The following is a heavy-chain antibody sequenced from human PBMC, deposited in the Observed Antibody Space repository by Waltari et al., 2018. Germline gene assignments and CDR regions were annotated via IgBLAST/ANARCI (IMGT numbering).Heavy chain of an antibody. CDR3: VREIRGTGYFPDAFDI. J-gene: IGHJ3*02. V-gene: IGHV3-48*01. D-gene: IGHD3-9*01. CDR2: ISSVGTTI. Sequence: EEQLVKSGGGLVQPGGYLGHACAPSGFILGKYSMNCVRQAPWKGLEWISYISSVGTTIYYADSVKGRVTISRDNAKNSLHLQMNSLRAEDTAVYYCVREIRGTGYFPDAFDIWGQGTMVSVSS. CDR1: GFILGKYS.